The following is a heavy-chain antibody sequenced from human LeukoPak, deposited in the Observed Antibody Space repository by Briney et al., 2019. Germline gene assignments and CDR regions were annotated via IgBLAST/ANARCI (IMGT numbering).Heavy chain of an antibody. D-gene: IGHD3-22*01. CDR3: ARAGVWDSSDTSGYHNGAFDI. CDR1: GYTFTDYY. V-gene: IGHV1-2*06. CDR2: IKPNSGGT. Sequence: ASVTVSCKASGYTFTDYYMHWVRQAPGQGLEWMGRIKPNSGGTNYGQKSQGRVTMTRDTSISIAYMELSNLRSDDTAVCYCARAGVWDSSDTSGYHNGAFDIWGQGTMVTVSS. J-gene: IGHJ3*02.